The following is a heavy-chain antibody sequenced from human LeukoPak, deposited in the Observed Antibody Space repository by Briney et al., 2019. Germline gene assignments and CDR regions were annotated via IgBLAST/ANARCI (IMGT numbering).Heavy chain of an antibody. CDR1: GGSISSGDYY. J-gene: IGHJ3*02. D-gene: IGHD3-3*01. CDR2: IYYSGST. Sequence: SQTLSLTCTVSGGSISSGDYYWSWIRQPPGKGLEWIGYIYYSGSTYYNPSLKSRVTISVDTSKNQFSLKLSSVTAADTAVYYCARALRAYYDFWSGYYPGAFNIWGQGTMVTVSS. CDR3: ARALRAYYDFWSGYYPGAFNI. V-gene: IGHV4-30-4*08.